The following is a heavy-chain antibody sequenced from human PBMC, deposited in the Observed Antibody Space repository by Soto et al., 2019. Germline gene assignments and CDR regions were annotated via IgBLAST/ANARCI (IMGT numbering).Heavy chain of an antibody. D-gene: IGHD3-3*01. Sequence: ASLKVSCKASGYSLTNNEVNWVRQAHGQGLELMGWISAYDGKTTYAEKFQGRVTMTTDASTSTAYMELRSLRSDDTAVYYCARDPHEYWTSYWFDPWGQGTLVTVSS. CDR3: ARDPHEYWTSYWFDP. V-gene: IGHV1-18*01. CDR2: ISAYDGKT. CDR1: GYSLTNNE. J-gene: IGHJ5*02.